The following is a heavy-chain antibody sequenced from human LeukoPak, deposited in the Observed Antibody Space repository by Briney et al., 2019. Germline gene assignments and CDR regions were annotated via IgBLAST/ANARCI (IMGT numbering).Heavy chain of an antibody. CDR1: NYTFTDYG. CDR3: ASCSSGWYGWFDP. Sequence: GASVKVSCKASNYTFTDYGISWVRQAPGQGLEWMGWINPNSGGTNYAQKFQGRVTMTRDTSISTAYMELSRLRSDDTAVYYCASCSSGWYGWFDPWGQGTLVTVSS. CDR2: INPNSGGT. V-gene: IGHV1-2*02. D-gene: IGHD6-19*01. J-gene: IGHJ5*02.